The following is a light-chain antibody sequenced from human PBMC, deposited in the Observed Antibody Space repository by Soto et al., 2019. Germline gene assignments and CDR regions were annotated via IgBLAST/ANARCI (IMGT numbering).Light chain of an antibody. V-gene: IGKV3-15*01. CDR1: QSVTSN. CDR2: GAS. Sequence: EIVMTQCPATLSVSPGERATLSCRASQSVTSNLAWYQQKPGQAPRLLIYGASTRATGIPARFSGSGSGTEFTLTISSLQSEDFAVYYCQQYNNWPPTFGLGTRLEIK. J-gene: IGKJ5*01. CDR3: QQYNNWPPT.